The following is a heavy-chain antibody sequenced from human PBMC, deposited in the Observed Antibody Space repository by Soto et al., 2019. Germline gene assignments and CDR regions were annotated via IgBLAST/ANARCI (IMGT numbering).Heavy chain of an antibody. J-gene: IGHJ6*02. CDR1: GGSISYEYYH. Sequence: QVQLQQSGPGLVKPSQTLSLTCTVSGGSISYEYYHWTWIRQSPGKGLEWIGYIHYSGSIIYNPSFKSWGNISGDTSQNPFPPELGSVNSADTGGYFWGREGDGGCRDYYGLDVWGQRDKVTVSS. V-gene: IGHV4-30-4*08. CDR2: IHYSGSI. CDR3: GREGDGGCRDYYGLDV.